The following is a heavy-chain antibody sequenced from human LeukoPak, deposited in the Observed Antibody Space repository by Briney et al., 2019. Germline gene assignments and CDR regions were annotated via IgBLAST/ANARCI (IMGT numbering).Heavy chain of an antibody. CDR2: IWFNGSNR. CDR1: GFTFSAYG. V-gene: IGHV3-33*01. J-gene: IGHJ4*02. Sequence: GGSLRLSCAASGFTFSAYGMHWVRQAPGKGLEWVAFIWFNGSNRKYADSVKGRFTVSRDNAKNSLYLQMNSLRAEDTAVYYCAREGWTYWGQGTLVTVSS. CDR3: AREGWTY. D-gene: IGHD2-15*01.